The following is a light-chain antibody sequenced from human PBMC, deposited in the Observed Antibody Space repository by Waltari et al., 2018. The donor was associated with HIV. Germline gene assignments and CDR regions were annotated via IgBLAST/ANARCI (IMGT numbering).Light chain of an antibody. CDR3: CSYAGSHWV. J-gene: IGLJ3*02. V-gene: IGLV2-11*01. CDR1: SSDVGGYNY. CDR2: DIS. Sequence: QSALTQPRSVSGSPGQSVTISCTGTSSDVGGYNYVSWYQQNPGKAPKPMIYDISKRPSGVPDRFSGSKSDNTAALTISGLQAEDEAHYYCCSYAGSHWVFGGGTKLTVL.